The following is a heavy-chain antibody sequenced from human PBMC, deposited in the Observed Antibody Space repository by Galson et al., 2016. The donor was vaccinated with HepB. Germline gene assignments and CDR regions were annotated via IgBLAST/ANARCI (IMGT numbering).Heavy chain of an antibody. CDR1: GYTFFRHT. V-gene: IGHV1-69*13. CDR3: ARDHYGIHSGVRYYYYGMDV. J-gene: IGHJ6*02. Sequence: SVKVSCKASGYTFFRHTITWVRQAPGQGLEWMGGVIPAFGTANYAHKFQGRVTITADESTSTAYMELSNLRSEDTAVYYCARDHYGIHSGVRYYYYGMDVWDQGTTVTVSS. D-gene: IGHD4-17*01. CDR2: VIPAFGTA.